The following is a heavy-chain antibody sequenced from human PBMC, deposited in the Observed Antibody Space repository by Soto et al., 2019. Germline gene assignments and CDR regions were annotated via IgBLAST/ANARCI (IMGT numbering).Heavy chain of an antibody. D-gene: IGHD5-18*01. J-gene: IGHJ4*02. Sequence: PGASLRLSCVASGFTFSTYNMNWVRKAPGKGLVWVSYISDRSSTIHYADSVKGRFTISRDNAKNSLYLQMNSLRAEDTAVYYCARKSRGPTSDTAMAPPDYWGQGT. CDR1: GFTFSTYN. V-gene: IGHV3-48*04. CDR3: ARKSRGPTSDTAMAPPDY. CDR2: ISDRSSTI.